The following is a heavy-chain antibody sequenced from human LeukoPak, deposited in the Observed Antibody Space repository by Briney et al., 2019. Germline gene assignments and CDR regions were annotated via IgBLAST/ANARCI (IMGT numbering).Heavy chain of an antibody. CDR2: ISYDGSNK. D-gene: IGHD6-19*01. CDR1: GFTFSTYA. CDR3: AKSRDWYVGDY. J-gene: IGHJ4*02. V-gene: IGHV3-30-3*02. Sequence: GGSLRLSCAASGFTFSTYAMHWVRQAPGKGLEWVAVISYDGSNKYYADSVKGRFTISRDNSKNTLYLQMNSLRAEDTAVYYCAKSRDWYVGDYWGQGTLVTASS.